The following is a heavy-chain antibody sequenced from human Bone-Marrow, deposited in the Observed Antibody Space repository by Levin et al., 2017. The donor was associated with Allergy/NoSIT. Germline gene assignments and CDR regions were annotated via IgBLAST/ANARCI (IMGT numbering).Heavy chain of an antibody. V-gene: IGHV3-21*01. J-gene: IGHJ3*02. Sequence: KAGGSLRLSCAASGFTFTSYSINWVRQAPGKGLEWVSSISSTGRYIYYADSEKGRITISRDNAKNSLYLQMNSLRAEDTAVYYCAREEYCSGGSCSPDAFDIWGQGTMITVSS. CDR2: ISSTGRYI. CDR3: AREEYCSGGSCSPDAFDI. D-gene: IGHD2-15*01. CDR1: GFTFTSYS.